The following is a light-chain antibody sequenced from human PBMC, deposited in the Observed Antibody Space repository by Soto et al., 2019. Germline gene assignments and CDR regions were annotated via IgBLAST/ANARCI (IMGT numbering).Light chain of an antibody. CDR3: CSYAGSSTPLI. V-gene: IGLV2-23*02. J-gene: IGLJ1*01. CDR2: EVS. CDR1: SSDFGNYNL. Sequence: QSALTQPASVSGSPGQSITISCTGTSSDFGNYNLVSWYQQHPGKAPKLMIYEVSKWPSGVSNRFSGSKSGNTASLTISGLQAEDEADYYCCSYAGSSTPLIFGTGTKVTVL.